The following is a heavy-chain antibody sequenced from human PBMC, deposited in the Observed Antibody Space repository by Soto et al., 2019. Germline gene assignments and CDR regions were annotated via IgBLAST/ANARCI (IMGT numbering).Heavy chain of an antibody. J-gene: IGHJ6*02. V-gene: IGHV4-4*07. D-gene: IGHD2-2*01. CDR1: GGSIISYY. CDR2: IYTSGST. Sequence: SETLSRTCTVSGGSIISYYWIWIRQPAGKGLDWIGRIYTSGSTNYNPSLKSRVTMSVDTSKNQFSLKLSSVTAADTAVYYCARDDIVVVPAANYYYYGMDVWGQGTTVTVSS. CDR3: ARDDIVVVPAANYYYYGMDV.